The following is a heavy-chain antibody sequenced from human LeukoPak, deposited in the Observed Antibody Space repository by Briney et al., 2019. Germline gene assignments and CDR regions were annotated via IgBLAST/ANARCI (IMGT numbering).Heavy chain of an antibody. V-gene: IGHV4-34*01. J-gene: IGHJ3*02. CDR1: GGSFSGYY. CDR3: ARYSGSYEGDAFDI. D-gene: IGHD1-26*01. CDR2: INHSGST. Sequence: PSETLSLTCAVYGGSFSGYYWSWILQPPGKGLEWIGEINHSGSTNYNPSLKSRVTISVDTSKNQFSLKLSSVTAADTAVYYCARYSGSYEGDAFDIWGQGTMVTVSS.